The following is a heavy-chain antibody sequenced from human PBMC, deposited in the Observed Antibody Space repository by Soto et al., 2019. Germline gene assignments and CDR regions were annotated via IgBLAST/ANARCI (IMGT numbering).Heavy chain of an antibody. CDR1: GFTFSSYE. V-gene: IGHV3-48*03. CDR2: FSSSGSTI. Sequence: GGSLRLSCAASGFTFSSYEMNWVRQAPGKGLEWVSYFSSSGSTIYYADSVKGRFTISRDNAKNSLYLQMNSLRAEDTAVYYYERDNLDSSGYYYAIQNWGQGTLVTVSS. D-gene: IGHD3-22*01. J-gene: IGHJ1*01. CDR3: ERDNLDSSGYYYAIQN.